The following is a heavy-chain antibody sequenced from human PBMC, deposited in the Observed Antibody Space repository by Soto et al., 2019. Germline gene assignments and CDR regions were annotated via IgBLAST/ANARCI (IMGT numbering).Heavy chain of an antibody. D-gene: IGHD3-22*01. CDR1: GFTFSSYG. J-gene: IGHJ4*02. Sequence: PGGSLRLSCAASGFTFSSYGMHWVRQAPGKGLEWVAVIWYDGSNKYYADSVKGRFTISRDNSKNTLYLQMNSLRAEDTAVYYCARDDSNGFQLSYYFDYWGQGTLVTVSS. CDR2: IWYDGSNK. CDR3: ARDDSNGFQLSYYFDY. V-gene: IGHV3-33*01.